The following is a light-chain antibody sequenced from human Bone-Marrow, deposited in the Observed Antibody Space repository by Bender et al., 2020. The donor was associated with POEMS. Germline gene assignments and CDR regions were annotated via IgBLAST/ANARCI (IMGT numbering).Light chain of an antibody. Sequence: QSALTQPASVSGSPGQSITISCSGSDGDIGGYDYVSWYQHIPGQAPKLLIFGLHTRPSGVSQRFSGSKSGTTASLIISGLQTDDEADYYCASHSNSFTLLIGGGTKVTVL. CDR1: DGDIGGYDY. V-gene: IGLV2-14*03. CDR2: GLH. CDR3: ASHSNSFTLL. J-gene: IGLJ2*01.